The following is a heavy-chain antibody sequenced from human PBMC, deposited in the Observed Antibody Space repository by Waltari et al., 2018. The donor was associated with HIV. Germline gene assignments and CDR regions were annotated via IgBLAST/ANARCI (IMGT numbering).Heavy chain of an antibody. V-gene: IGHV3-7*01. Sequence: GALVQPGGSLSLSCAASVFTFSSSWMTWVRQAPGKGLEWVANIKEDGSEIHYVDSVKGRFTISRDNAKNSRYLQMNSLRAEDTAVYYCARRQQLTDWGQGTLVSVSS. CDR3: ARRQQLTD. D-gene: IGHD6-13*01. CDR1: VFTFSSSW. J-gene: IGHJ4*02. CDR2: IKEDGSEI.